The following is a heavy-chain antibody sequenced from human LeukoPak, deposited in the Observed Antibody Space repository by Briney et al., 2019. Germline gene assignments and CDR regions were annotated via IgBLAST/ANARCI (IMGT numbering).Heavy chain of an antibody. D-gene: IGHD3-22*01. Sequence: PGGSLRLSCAASGFTFSDYAMHWVRQAPGKGLEWVAVISKDGSDKYYPGSVRGRFTISRDNSKNTIYLQMDSLRAEDTAVYYCAKVRYDSSGYQSPYFDYWGQGILVTVSS. J-gene: IGHJ4*02. V-gene: IGHV3-30-3*01. CDR1: GFTFSDYA. CDR3: AKVRYDSSGYQSPYFDY. CDR2: ISKDGSDK.